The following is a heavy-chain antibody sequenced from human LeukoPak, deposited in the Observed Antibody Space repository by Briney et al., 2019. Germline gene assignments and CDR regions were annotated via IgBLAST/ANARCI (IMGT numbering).Heavy chain of an antibody. CDR2: MYYSGST. CDR1: GGSITSGDYY. Sequence: SETLSLTCTVSGGSITSGDYYWGWIRQPPGKGLQWIGTMYYSGSTYYNPSLKSRVTISVDTSKNQFSLKLNSVTAADTAVYYCASRYFCSSTSCYTFDYWGQGTLVTVSS. V-gene: IGHV4-39*07. CDR3: ASRYFCSSTSCYTFDY. J-gene: IGHJ4*02. D-gene: IGHD2-2*02.